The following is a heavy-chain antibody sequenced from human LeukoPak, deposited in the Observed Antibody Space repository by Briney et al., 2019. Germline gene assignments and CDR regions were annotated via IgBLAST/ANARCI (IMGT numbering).Heavy chain of an antibody. Sequence: GGSLRLSCAASGFTFSSFGMHWVRQAPGKGLEWVAFMRYDGSNEYYADSVKGRFTISRDNSKNTLYLQMNSLRAEDTAVYYCARDLVSIVVVPAAIGSDYWGQGTLVTVSS. V-gene: IGHV3-30*02. CDR1: GFTFSSFG. J-gene: IGHJ4*02. D-gene: IGHD2-2*01. CDR2: MRYDGSNE. CDR3: ARDLVSIVVVPAAIGSDY.